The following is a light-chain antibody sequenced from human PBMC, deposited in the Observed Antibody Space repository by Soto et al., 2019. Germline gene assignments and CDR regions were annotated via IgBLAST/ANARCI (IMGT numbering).Light chain of an antibody. CDR1: NSDVGAYNY. CDR3: ASYTISSTRV. J-gene: IGLJ3*02. Sequence: QSALTQPASVSGSPGQSITISCTGSNSDVGAYNYVSWYQQHPGKAPKLTIYEVNNRPSGVSHRFSGSKSGNTASLTISGLQADDEADYYCASYTISSTRVFGGGTKVTVL. CDR2: EVN. V-gene: IGLV2-14*01.